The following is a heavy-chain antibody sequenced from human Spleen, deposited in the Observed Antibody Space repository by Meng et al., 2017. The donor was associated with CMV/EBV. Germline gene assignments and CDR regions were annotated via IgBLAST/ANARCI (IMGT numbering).Heavy chain of an antibody. V-gene: IGHV1-2*02. CDR3: AREYQLYSGSLDC. J-gene: IGHJ4*02. CDR2: INPNSGDT. Sequence: CKASGYTFTDYYMHWVRQAPGQGLEWMGWINPNSGDTNYAQKFQGRVTMTTDTSTGAAYMDLRSLRSDDTAVYFCAREYQLYSGSLDCWGQGTLVTVSS. CDR1: GYTFTDYY. D-gene: IGHD1-26*01.